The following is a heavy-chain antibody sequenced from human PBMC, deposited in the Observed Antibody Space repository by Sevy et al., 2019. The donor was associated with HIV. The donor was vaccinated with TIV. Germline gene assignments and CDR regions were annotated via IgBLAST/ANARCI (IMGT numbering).Heavy chain of an antibody. D-gene: IGHD1-26*01. CDR1: GFTFDDYS. J-gene: IGHJ4*02. CDR2: ISRNGGSI. V-gene: IGHV3-9*01. CDR3: AKEGVGGYNRQGHHYFDY. Sequence: GGSLRLSCAASGFTFDDYSMHWVRQAPGKGLEWVGGISRNGGSIGYADSVKGRFTISRDNAKNSLYLQMNSLRAEDTALYYCAKEGVGGYNRQGHHYFDYWGQGTLVTVSS.